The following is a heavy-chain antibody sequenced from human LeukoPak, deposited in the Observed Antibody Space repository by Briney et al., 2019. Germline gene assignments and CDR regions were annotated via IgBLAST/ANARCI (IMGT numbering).Heavy chain of an antibody. J-gene: IGHJ6*02. CDR2: ISYDGSNK. Sequence: GGSLRLSCAAPGFTFSSYAMHWVRQAPGKGLEWVAVISYDGSNKYYADSVKGRFTISRDNSKNTLYLQMNSLRAEDTAVYYCAREGRVVVVVAATPDYYYGMDVWGQGTTVTVSS. D-gene: IGHD2-15*01. CDR3: AREGRVVVVVAATPDYYYGMDV. CDR1: GFTFSSYA. V-gene: IGHV3-30-3*01.